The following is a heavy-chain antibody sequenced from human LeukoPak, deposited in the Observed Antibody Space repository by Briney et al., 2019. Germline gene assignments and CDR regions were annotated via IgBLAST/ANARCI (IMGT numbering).Heavy chain of an antibody. J-gene: IGHJ6*03. V-gene: IGHV5-51*01. Sequence: GESLKLSCQGSGYTFPIYWIGWVRQTPGKGLEWMGIIYPSDSHTIYSPSFQGQVTVSADKSISIAYLQWSSLKASDTAIYDCVGHYRPPQDSRAAKPTGYYYYYMDVWGTGTTVIVSS. CDR2: IYPSDSHT. D-gene: IGHD3-16*02. CDR1: GYTFPIYW. CDR3: VGHYRPPQDSRAAKPTGYYYYYMDV.